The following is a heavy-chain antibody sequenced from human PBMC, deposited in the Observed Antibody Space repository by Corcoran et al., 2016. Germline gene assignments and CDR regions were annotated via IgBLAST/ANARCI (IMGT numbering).Heavy chain of an antibody. CDR1: GGSISSGGYY. V-gene: IGHV4-31*03. J-gene: IGHJ5*02. Sequence: QVQLQESGPGLVKPSQTLSLTCTVSGGSISSGGYYWSWIRQHPGKGLEWIGSIYYSGSTYYNPSLKSRVTTSVDTSKNQFSLKLGSGTAADTAVYYCARLGRGCSGGSGYHRGWFDPWGQGTLVTVSS. D-gene: IGHD2-15*01. CDR2: IYYSGST. CDR3: ARLGRGCSGGSGYHRGWFDP.